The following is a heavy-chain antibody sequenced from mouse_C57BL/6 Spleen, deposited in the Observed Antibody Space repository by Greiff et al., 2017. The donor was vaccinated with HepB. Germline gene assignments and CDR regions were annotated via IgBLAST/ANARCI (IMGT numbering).Heavy chain of an antibody. CDR1: GFNIKDYY. Sequence: VQLQQSGAELVKPGASVKLSCTASGFNIKDYYMHWVKQRTGQGLEWIGRIDPEDGETKYAPKFQGKATITADTSSSTAYLQLSSLTSEDTAVYYCASSYTVVAKGYAMDYWGQGTSVTVSS. CDR3: ASSYTVVAKGYAMDY. V-gene: IGHV14-2*01. D-gene: IGHD1-1*01. CDR2: IDPEDGET. J-gene: IGHJ4*01.